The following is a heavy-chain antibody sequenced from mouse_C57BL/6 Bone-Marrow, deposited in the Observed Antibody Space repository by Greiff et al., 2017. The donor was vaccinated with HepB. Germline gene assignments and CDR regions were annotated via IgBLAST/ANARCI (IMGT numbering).Heavy chain of an antibody. V-gene: IGHV1-50*01. Sequence: QVQLQQSGAEFVKPGASVKLSCKASGYTFTSYWMQWVKQRPGQGLEWIGEIDTSDSYINYNQKFKGKATLTVDTSSSTAYMQLSSLTSEDSAVYYCARLASLLSWFAYWGQGTLVTVSA. CDR3: ARLASLLSWFAY. CDR2: IDTSDSYI. CDR1: GYTFTSYW. J-gene: IGHJ3*01. D-gene: IGHD1-1*01.